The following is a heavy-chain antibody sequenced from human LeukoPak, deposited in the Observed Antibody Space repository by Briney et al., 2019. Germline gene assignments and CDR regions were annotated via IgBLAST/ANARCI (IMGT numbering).Heavy chain of an antibody. CDR3: ARLAMGGDCFDY. D-gene: IGHD2-21*01. Sequence: ASVKASCKASGYTFTGYYMHWVRQAPGQGLEWMGWINPNSGGTNYAQKFQGRVTMTRDTSISTAYMELSRLRSDDTAVYYCARLAMGGDCFDYWGQGTLVTVSS. CDR1: GYTFTGYY. J-gene: IGHJ4*02. V-gene: IGHV1-2*02. CDR2: INPNSGGT.